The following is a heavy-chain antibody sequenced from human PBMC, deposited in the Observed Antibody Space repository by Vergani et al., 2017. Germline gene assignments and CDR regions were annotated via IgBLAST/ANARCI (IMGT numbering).Heavy chain of an antibody. J-gene: IGHJ4*02. CDR2: IPRSSSPI. V-gene: IGHV3-48*01. CDR3: VREDCSSTSCYGPDF. D-gene: IGHD2-2*01. Sequence: EVQLLESGGGLVQPGGSLRLTCAASEFTFSNYAMNWVRQAPGKGLEWLSYIPRSSSPIYYADSVKGRFTISRDNAKNSLYLQMNSLRAEDTAVYYCVREDCSSTSCYGPDFWGQGTLVTVSS. CDR1: EFTFSNYA.